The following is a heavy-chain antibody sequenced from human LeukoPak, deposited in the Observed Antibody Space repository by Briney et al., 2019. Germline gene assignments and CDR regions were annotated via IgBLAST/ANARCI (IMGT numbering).Heavy chain of an antibody. J-gene: IGHJ4*02. CDR1: GGSISSGSYY. Sequence: SETLSLTCTVSGGSISSGSYYWSWIRQPAGKGLEWIGRLSSSGGTNYNPSLKSRVTISLGTSKIQFSLELSSVTAADTAVYYCAREGITMLRGATHGFDYWGQGTLVAVSS. D-gene: IGHD3-10*01. CDR2: LSSSGGT. V-gene: IGHV4-61*02. CDR3: AREGITMLRGATHGFDY.